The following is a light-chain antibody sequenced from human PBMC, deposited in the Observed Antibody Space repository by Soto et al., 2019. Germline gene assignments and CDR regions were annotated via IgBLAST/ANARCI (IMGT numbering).Light chain of an antibody. CDR2: AAS. CDR3: QQYYSYTRT. J-gene: IGKJ1*01. CDR1: QGISSY. Sequence: AIVMTQSPSSLSASTGDRVTITCRASQGISSYLAWYQQKPGKAPKLLIYAASTLQSGVPSRLRGSGSGTDFTLTISCMKPEDFATYYCQQYYSYTRTFGHGTKVDIK. V-gene: IGKV1-8*01.